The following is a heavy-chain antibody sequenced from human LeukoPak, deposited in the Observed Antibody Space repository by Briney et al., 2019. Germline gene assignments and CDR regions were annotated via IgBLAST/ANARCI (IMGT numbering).Heavy chain of an antibody. CDR1: GFTFSIYA. CDR3: AKKGSPGYYYYYMDV. J-gene: IGHJ6*03. D-gene: IGHD3-10*01. CDR2: ISGSGAST. V-gene: IGHV3-23*01. Sequence: GGSLRLSCAASGFTFSIYAMSGVRQAPGKGLEWVSTISGSGASTYYADSVKGRFTISRDNSQNTLYLQMNSLRVEDTAVYYCAKKGSPGYYYYYMDVWGKGTTVTVSS.